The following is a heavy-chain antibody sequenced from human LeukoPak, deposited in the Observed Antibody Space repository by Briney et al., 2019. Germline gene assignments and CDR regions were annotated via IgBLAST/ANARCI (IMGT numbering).Heavy chain of an antibody. CDR1: GYTFTGYY. CDR2: INLNSGGT. V-gene: IGHV1-2*02. CDR3: ARSPDILTGENFDY. D-gene: IGHD3-9*01. Sequence: ASVRVSCKASGYTFTGYYMHWVRQAPGQGLEWMGWINLNSGGTNYAQKFQDRVTMTRDTSISTAYMELSRLRFDDTAVYYCARSPDILTGENFDYWGQGTLVTVSS. J-gene: IGHJ4*02.